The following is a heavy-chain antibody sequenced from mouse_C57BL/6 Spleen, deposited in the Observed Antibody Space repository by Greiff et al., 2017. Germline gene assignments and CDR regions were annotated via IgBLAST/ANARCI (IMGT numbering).Heavy chain of an antibody. D-gene: IGHD1-1*01. CDR3: ARYSGSSYDAMDD. V-gene: IGHV1-55*01. CDR1: GYTFTSYW. CDR2: IYPGSGST. Sequence: VQLQQPGAELVKPGASVKMSCKASGYTFTSYWITWVKQRPGQGLEWIGDIYPGSGSTNYNEKFKSKATLTVDTSSSTAYMQLSSLTSEDSAVYYCARYSGSSYDAMDDWGQGTSVTVSS. J-gene: IGHJ4*01.